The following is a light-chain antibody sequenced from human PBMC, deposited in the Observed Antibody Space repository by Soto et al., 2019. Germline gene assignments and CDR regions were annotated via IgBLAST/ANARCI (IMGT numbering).Light chain of an antibody. CDR2: SND. Sequence: QLVLTQPPSASGTPGQRVTISCSGSGSNIGSHTVSWYQQLPGTAPNLLIYSNDQRPSGVPDRFSGSKSGTSATLGITGLQTGDEADYYCGAWDTSLTVYVFGSGTKLTVL. CDR3: GAWDTSLTVYV. CDR1: GSNIGSHT. V-gene: IGLV1-44*01. J-gene: IGLJ1*01.